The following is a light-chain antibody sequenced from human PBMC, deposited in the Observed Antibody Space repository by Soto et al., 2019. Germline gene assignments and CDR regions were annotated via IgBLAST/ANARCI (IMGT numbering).Light chain of an antibody. J-gene: IGLJ3*02. CDR3: SSDTSSSTHLV. Sequence: QSALTQPASVSGSPGQSITISCTGTSSDVGGYNYVSWYQQHPGKAPKLMIYEVSNRPSGVSNRFSGSKSGTTASLTISGLQAEDEADYYCSSDTSSSTHLVFGGGTKVTAL. CDR2: EVS. V-gene: IGLV2-14*01. CDR1: SSDVGGYNY.